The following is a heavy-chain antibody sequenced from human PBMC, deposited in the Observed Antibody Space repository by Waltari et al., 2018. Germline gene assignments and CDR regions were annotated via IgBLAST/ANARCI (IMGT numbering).Heavy chain of an antibody. CDR2: INHSGST. D-gene: IGHD6-13*01. J-gene: IGHJ4*02. V-gene: IGHV4-34*01. CDR1: GGSFSGYY. CDR3: AVLAAAGDSDY. Sequence: QVQLQQWGAGLLKPSETLSLTCAVYGGSFSGYYWSWIRQPPGKGLEWIGEINHSGSTNYNPALKRRVTISVDTSKSQFSLKLSSVTAADTAVYYCAVLAAAGDSDYWGQGTRVTVSS.